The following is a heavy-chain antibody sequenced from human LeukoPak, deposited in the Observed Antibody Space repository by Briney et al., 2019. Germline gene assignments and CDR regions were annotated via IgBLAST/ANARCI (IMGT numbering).Heavy chain of an antibody. CDR2: RSYDGSNK. CDR3: ARPLASVSYYIMEY. D-gene: IGHD3-10*01. J-gene: IGHJ4*02. Sequence: GGSLRLSCTASGFTFNNYAMSWVRQAPGKGLEWVAVRSYDGSNKYYADSVKGRFTISRDISKNTLYLQMDSLRAEDTAVYYCARPLASVSYYIMEYWGQGTLVTVSS. V-gene: IGHV3-30-3*01. CDR1: GFTFNNYA.